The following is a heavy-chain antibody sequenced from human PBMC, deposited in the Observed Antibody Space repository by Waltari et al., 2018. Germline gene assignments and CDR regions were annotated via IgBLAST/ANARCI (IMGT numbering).Heavy chain of an antibody. Sequence: QVQLVESGGGVVQPGRSLRLSCAASGFTFSSYAMHWVRQAPGKGLEWVAVISYDGSNKYYADSVKGRFTISRDNSKNTLYLQMNSLRAEDTAVYYCARDLIRGSDWGQGTLVTVSS. J-gene: IGHJ4*02. CDR3: ARDLIRGSD. CDR2: ISYDGSNK. D-gene: IGHD3-10*01. V-gene: IGHV3-30-3*01. CDR1: GFTFSSYA.